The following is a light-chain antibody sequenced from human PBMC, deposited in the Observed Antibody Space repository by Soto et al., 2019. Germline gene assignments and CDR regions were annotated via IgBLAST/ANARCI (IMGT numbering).Light chain of an antibody. CDR3: QQYNSYLIT. J-gene: IGKJ5*01. Sequence: DIQMTQSPSTLSASVGDRVTITCRASQSNSSWLAWYQQKPGKAPKLLIYDASSLESGVPSRFSGSGSGTEFTLTISSLQPDDFATYYCQQYNSYLITFGQGTRLEIK. V-gene: IGKV1-5*01. CDR1: QSNSSW. CDR2: DAS.